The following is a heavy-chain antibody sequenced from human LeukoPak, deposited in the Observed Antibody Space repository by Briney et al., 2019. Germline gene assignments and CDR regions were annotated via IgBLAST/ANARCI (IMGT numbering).Heavy chain of an antibody. CDR2: INPNSGGT. Sequence: ASVKVSCKASGYTFTGYYMHWVRQAPGQGREWMGWINPNSGGTNYAQKFQGRVTMTRATSISTAYMELSRLRSDDTAVYYCASVFWYSSSWSFDYWGQGTLVTVSS. CDR3: ASVFWYSSSWSFDY. CDR1: GYTFTGYY. V-gene: IGHV1-2*02. D-gene: IGHD6-13*01. J-gene: IGHJ4*02.